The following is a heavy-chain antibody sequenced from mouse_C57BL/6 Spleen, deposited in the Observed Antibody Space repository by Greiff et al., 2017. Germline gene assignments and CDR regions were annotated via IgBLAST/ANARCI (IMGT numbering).Heavy chain of an antibody. CDR3: ARNGDNYPALFAY. CDR2: IYPRDGST. Sequence: LVESDAELVKPGASVKISCKVSGYTFTDHTIHWMKQRPEQGLEWIGYIYPRDGSTKYNEKFKGKATLTADKSSSTAYMQLNSLTTEDSAVYFCARNGDNYPALFAYWGQGTLVTVSA. V-gene: IGHV1-78*01. D-gene: IGHD2-13*01. J-gene: IGHJ3*01. CDR1: GYTFTDHT.